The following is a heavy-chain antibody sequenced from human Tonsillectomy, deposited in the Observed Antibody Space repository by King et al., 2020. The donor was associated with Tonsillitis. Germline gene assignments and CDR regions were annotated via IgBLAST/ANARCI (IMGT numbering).Heavy chain of an antibody. J-gene: IGHJ5*01. CDR1: GSTFSSNA. CDR2: ISSIGGST. D-gene: IGHD3-10*01. CDR3: VKGGYGSGSYYNSFYS. Sequence: VQLVESGGGLVKPGGPLRSSGPAPGSTFSSNAMNWVRQAPGKGLEWVSVISSIGGSTYYADSVTGRFTISRDNPKNTLYLQMSSLRAEDTAVYYCVKGGYGSGSYYNSFYSWGQGTLVTVSS. V-gene: IGHV3-64D*06.